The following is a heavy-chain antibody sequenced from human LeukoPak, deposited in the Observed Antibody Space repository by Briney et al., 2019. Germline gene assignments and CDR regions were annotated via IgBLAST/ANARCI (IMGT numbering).Heavy chain of an antibody. CDR2: IIPILGIA. Sequence: ASVKVSCKASGGTFSSYAISWVRQAPGQGLEWMGRIIPILGIANYAQKFQGRVTITADKSTSTAYMELSSLRSEDTAVYYCARDPDTAGYFDYWGQGTLVTASS. J-gene: IGHJ4*02. D-gene: IGHD5-18*01. CDR3: ARDPDTAGYFDY. V-gene: IGHV1-69*04. CDR1: GGTFSSYA.